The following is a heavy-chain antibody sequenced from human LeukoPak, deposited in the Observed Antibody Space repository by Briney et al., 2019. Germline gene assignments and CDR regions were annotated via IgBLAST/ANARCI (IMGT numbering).Heavy chain of an antibody. CDR1: GYTFTGYY. CDR2: INSNSGGT. D-gene: IGHD5-18*01. V-gene: IGHV1-2*06. J-gene: IGHJ4*02. CDR3: ARAYTAVVEPHLDY. Sequence: ASVKVSCKASGYTFTGYYMHWVRQAPGQGLEWMGRINSNSGGTNSAQKFQSRVTMTRDTSISTAYMELSRLRSDDTAVYYCARAYTAVVEPHLDYWGQGTLVAVSS.